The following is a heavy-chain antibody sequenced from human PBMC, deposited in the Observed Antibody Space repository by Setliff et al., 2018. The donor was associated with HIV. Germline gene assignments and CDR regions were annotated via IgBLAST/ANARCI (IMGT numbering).Heavy chain of an antibody. Sequence: PSETLSLTCTVSRGSISRYYWSWIRQPPGKGLEWIGYIYYTGTTKYNPSLKSRVTMSVDTSKNQLSLKLSSLTAADTAVYYCARGKGVGGVIITGGLDVWGKGTTVTVSS. CDR1: RGSISRYY. J-gene: IGHJ6*04. D-gene: IGHD3-10*01. CDR2: IYYTGTT. V-gene: IGHV4-59*01. CDR3: ARGKGVGGVIITGGLDV.